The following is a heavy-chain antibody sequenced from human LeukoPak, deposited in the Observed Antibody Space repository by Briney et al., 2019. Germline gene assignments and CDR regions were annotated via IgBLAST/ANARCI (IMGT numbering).Heavy chain of an antibody. CDR2: IIPILGIA. J-gene: IGHJ4*02. CDR1: GGTSSNYI. V-gene: IGHV1-69*02. CDR3: ASTYRSSSGASFDY. D-gene: IGHD6-6*01. Sequence: SVKVSCKASGGTSSNYIFSWVRQAPGQGLDWMGRIIPILGIANYAQKFQGRVTITADKSTSTAYMELSSLRSEDTAIYYCASTYRSSSGASFDYWGQGTLVTASS.